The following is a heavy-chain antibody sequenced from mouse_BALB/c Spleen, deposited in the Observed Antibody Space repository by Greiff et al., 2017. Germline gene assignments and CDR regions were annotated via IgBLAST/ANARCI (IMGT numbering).Heavy chain of an antibody. Sequence: VHVKQSGPELVKPGASVKMSCKASGYTFTSYVMHWVKQKPGQGLEWIGYINPYNDGTKYNEKFKGKATLTSDKSSSTAYMELSSLTSEDSAVYYCAREGITNFDYWGQGTTLTVSS. CDR3: AREGITNFDY. D-gene: IGHD2-4*01. J-gene: IGHJ2*01. V-gene: IGHV1-14*01. CDR1: GYTFTSYV. CDR2: INPYNDGT.